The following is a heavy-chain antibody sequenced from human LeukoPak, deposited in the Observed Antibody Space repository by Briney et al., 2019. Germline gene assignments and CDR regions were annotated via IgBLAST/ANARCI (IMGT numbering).Heavy chain of an antibody. Sequence: SETLSPTCTVSGDSITSINSYWGWIRQPPGKGLEWIGSMFYSGSTYYNPSLKSRVTISVDTSQNEFSLKLSSVTAADTAVYYCTRVLGAVAGYYYYYMDVWGEGTTVTVSS. D-gene: IGHD6-19*01. V-gene: IGHV4-39*07. CDR1: GDSITSINSY. CDR2: MFYSGST. CDR3: TRVLGAVAGYYYYYMDV. J-gene: IGHJ6*03.